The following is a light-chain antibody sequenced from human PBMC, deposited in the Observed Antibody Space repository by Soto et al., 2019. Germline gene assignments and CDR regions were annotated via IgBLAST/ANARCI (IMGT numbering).Light chain of an antibody. Sequence: DIPMTQSPSTLSASVGDIVTSTCRASQNINSWLAWYQQKPGKAPKLMIYKASTLKSGVPSRFSGSGSGTEFTLTISSLQPDDVATYYCQHYNSYSEALGQGTKVDIK. J-gene: IGKJ1*01. CDR1: QNINSW. CDR3: QHYNSYSEA. V-gene: IGKV1-5*03. CDR2: KAS.